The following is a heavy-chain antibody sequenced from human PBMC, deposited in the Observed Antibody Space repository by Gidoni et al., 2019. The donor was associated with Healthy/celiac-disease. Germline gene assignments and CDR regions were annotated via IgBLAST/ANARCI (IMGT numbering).Heavy chain of an antibody. D-gene: IGHD5-18*01. Sequence: EVQLAQSGAEVKKPGESLRISCKRSGYSFTSYCISGVRPMPGKGLEWLGRIDPSDSYTNYSPAVQGHVTISADKSISTAYLQWSSLKASDTAMYYWARRRRGYSYGTGYYGMDVWGQGTTVTVSS. V-gene: IGHV5-10-1*03. CDR3: ARRRRGYSYGTGYYGMDV. J-gene: IGHJ6*02. CDR1: GYSFTSYC. CDR2: IDPSDSYT.